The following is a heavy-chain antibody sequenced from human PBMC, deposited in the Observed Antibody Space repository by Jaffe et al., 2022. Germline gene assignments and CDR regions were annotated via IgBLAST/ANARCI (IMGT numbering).Heavy chain of an antibody. CDR2: IYTSGST. Sequence: QVQLQESGPGLVKPSQTLSLTCTVSGGSISSGSYYWSWIRQPAGKGLEWIGRIYTSGSTNYNPSLKSRVTISVDTSKNQFSLKLSSVTAADTAVYYCARDAEYYYDSSGYYYATRPRRENWYFDLWGRGTLVTVSS. V-gene: IGHV4-61*02. J-gene: IGHJ2*01. CDR3: ARDAEYYYDSSGYYYATRPRRENWYFDL. D-gene: IGHD3-22*01. CDR1: GGSISSGSYY.